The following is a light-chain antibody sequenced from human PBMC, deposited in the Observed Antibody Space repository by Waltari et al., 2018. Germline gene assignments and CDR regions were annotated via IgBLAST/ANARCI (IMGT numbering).Light chain of an antibody. V-gene: IGKV3-20*01. Sequence: EVVLTQSPGTLSLSPGERATLSCRASQTVSRSRIAWYLQKPGQAPRLLISGASGRATATPDRFSGSGFGTDFSLTISRVEPEDFAVYYCQQFGSSVLYTFGQGTKLEIK. CDR2: GAS. CDR3: QQFGSSVLYT. CDR1: QTVSRSR. J-gene: IGKJ2*01.